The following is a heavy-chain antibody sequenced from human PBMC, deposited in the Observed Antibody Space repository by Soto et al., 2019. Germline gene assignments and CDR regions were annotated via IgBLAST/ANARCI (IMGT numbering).Heavy chain of an antibody. J-gene: IGHJ1*01. V-gene: IGHV4-39*01. CDR3: ASPFSYYYDSSGYYYVRYFQH. D-gene: IGHD3-22*01. Sequence: SETLSLTCTVSGGSISSSSYYWGWIRQPPGKGLEWIGSIYYSGSTYYNPSLKSRVTISVDTSKNQFSLKLSSVTAADTAVYYCASPFSYYYDSSGYYYVRYFQHWGQGTLVTVS. CDR2: IYYSGST. CDR1: GGSISSSSYY.